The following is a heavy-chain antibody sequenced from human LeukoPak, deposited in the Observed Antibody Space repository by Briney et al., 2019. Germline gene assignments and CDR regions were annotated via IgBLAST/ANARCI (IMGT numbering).Heavy chain of an antibody. J-gene: IGHJ4*02. CDR2: ISWDGGST. D-gene: IGHD4-11*01. Sequence: GGSLRLSCAASGFTFDDYTMHWVRQAPGKGLEWVSLISWDGGSTYYADSVKGRFTISRDNAKNSVYLQMNSLRAEDTAVYYCSGRDDSRNPWAYWGQGTLVSVSS. CDR3: SGRDDSRNPWAY. CDR1: GFTFDDYT. V-gene: IGHV3-43*01.